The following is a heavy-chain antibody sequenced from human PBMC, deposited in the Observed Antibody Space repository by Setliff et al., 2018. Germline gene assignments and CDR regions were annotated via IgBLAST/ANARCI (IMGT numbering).Heavy chain of an antibody. CDR3: ARHYDILTGYYRGPDAFDI. V-gene: IGHV5-51*01. CDR1: GYSFTSYW. J-gene: IGHJ3*02. D-gene: IGHD3-9*01. CDR2: IYPGDSDT. Sequence: GESLKISCKGSGYSFTSYWIGWVRQMPGKGLEWMGIIYPGDSDTRYSPSFQGQVTISADKSISTAYLQWSNLKASDTAMYYCARHYDILTGYYRGPDAFDIWGQGTMVTVSS.